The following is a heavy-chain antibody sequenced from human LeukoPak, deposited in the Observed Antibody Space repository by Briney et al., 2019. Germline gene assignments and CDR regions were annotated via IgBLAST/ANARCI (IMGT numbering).Heavy chain of an antibody. CDR2: IIPIFGTA. V-gene: IGHV1-69*06. D-gene: IGHD6-19*01. CDR1: GGTFSIYA. Sequence: ASVTVSCKASGGTFSIYAISWVRQAPGQGREGMGGIIPIFGTANYAQKFQGRVTITAHKSTSTAYMELSSLRSEDTAVYYCARGVAGTYYYYYMDVWGKGTTVTVSS. J-gene: IGHJ6*03. CDR3: ARGVAGTYYYYYMDV.